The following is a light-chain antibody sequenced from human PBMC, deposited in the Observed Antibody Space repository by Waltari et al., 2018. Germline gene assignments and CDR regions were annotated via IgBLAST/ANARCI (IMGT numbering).Light chain of an antibody. V-gene: IGLV2-8*01. CDR2: EVS. CDR1: SSDVGSYNY. Sequence: QSALTQPPSASGSPGQSVTISCTGTSSDVGSYNYDSWYQQHPGKAPKLMIYEVSKRPSGVPDRFSGSKSGNTASLTVSGLQAEDEADYYCSSYAGRNNIVLFGGGTKLTVL. J-gene: IGLJ2*01. CDR3: SSYAGRNNIVL.